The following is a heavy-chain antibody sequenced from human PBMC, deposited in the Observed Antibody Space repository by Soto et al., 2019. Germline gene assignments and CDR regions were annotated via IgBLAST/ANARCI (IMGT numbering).Heavy chain of an antibody. CDR1: GGTFSSYA. J-gene: IGHJ5*02. V-gene: IGHV1-69*01. CDR2: IIPIFGTA. Sequence: QVQLVQSGAEVKKPGSSVKVSCKASGGTFSSYAISWVRQAPGQGLEWMGGIIPIFGTANYAQQFQGRVTITADESTSTAYMELSSLRSEDTAVYYCARVTSEGITGTRWFDPCGQGTLVTVSS. D-gene: IGHD1-7*01. CDR3: ARVTSEGITGTRWFDP.